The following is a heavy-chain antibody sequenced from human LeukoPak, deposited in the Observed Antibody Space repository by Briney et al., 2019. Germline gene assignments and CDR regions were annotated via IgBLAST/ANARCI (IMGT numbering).Heavy chain of an antibody. CDR1: GGTFSGYA. D-gene: IGHD2-2*01. CDR3: ATSPYACSSTSCYLRPYYYYYMDV. Sequence: ASVKVSCKASGGTFSGYAISWVRQAPGQGLEWMGGIIPIFGTANYAQKFQGRVTITADESTSTAYMELSSLRSEDTAVYYCATSPYACSSTSCYLRPYYYYYMDVWGKGTTVTVSS. CDR2: IIPIFGTA. V-gene: IGHV1-69*13. J-gene: IGHJ6*03.